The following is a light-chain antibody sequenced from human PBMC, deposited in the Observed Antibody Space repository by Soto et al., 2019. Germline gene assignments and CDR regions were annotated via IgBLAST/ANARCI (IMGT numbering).Light chain of an antibody. CDR1: QSVSSK. CDR2: SAS. J-gene: IGKJ1*01. CDR3: HQYNHWLTWT. V-gene: IGKV3-15*01. Sequence: EIVMTQSPATLSLSPGQRATLPCRASQSVSSKLAWYQQRPGQAPRLLIYSASTRATGIPARFSGSGSGTEFTLTIRSLQSEDFAVYYCHQYNHWLTWTFGQGTKVDIK.